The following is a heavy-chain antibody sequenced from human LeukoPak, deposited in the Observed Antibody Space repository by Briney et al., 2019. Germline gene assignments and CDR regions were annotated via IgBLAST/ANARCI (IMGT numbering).Heavy chain of an antibody. CDR3: VRAPTVTGSYYYYYMDV. V-gene: IGHV3-53*01. CDR1: GFTVSSNY. Sequence: GGSLRLSCAASGFTVSSNYMSWVRQAPGKGLEWVSVIYSGGSTYYADSVKGRFTISRDNSKNTLYLQMNSLRAEDTAVYYCVRAPTVTGSYYYYYMDVWGKGTTVTVSS. CDR2: IYSGGST. D-gene: IGHD4-11*01. J-gene: IGHJ6*03.